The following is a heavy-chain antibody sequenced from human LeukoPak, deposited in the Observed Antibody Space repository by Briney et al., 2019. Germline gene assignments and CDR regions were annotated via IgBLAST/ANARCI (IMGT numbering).Heavy chain of an antibody. CDR2: ISGSDDI. CDR3: ARESAHCGGDCYDY. CDR1: GFIFSSYE. Sequence: PGGSLRLSCAVSGFIFSSYEMNWVRQAPGKGLEWISYISGSDDIYYADSVKGRFTVSRDNAKSSLFLQMNSLRVEDTAVYYCARESAHCGGDCYDYWGQGTPVTVSS. D-gene: IGHD2-21*01. V-gene: IGHV3-48*03. J-gene: IGHJ4*02.